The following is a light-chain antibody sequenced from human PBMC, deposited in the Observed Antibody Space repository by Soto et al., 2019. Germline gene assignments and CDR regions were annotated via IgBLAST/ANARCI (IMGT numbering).Light chain of an antibody. Sequence: DIQMTQSPSSLSASVGDRVTITCRASQNINSWLAWYLQKPGKAPKLLIYDASNLESGVPSRFSGGGSGTEFTLNISSLQPDDFATYYCHQYNSFSQTFGQGTK. V-gene: IGKV1-5*01. CDR2: DAS. CDR3: HQYNSFSQT. CDR1: QNINSW. J-gene: IGKJ1*01.